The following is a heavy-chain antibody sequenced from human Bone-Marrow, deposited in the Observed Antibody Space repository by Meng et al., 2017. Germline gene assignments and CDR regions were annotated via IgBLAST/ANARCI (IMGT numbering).Heavy chain of an antibody. Sequence: SLKISCAASGFTFDDYAMHWVRRAPGKGLEWVSGISWNSGSIGYADSVKGRFTISRDNAKNSLYLQMNSLRAEDTALYYCAKQHWNDGYYYYGMDVWGQGTTVTVSS. V-gene: IGHV3-9*01. CDR3: AKQHWNDGYYYYGMDV. CDR1: GFTFDDYA. CDR2: ISWNSGSI. J-gene: IGHJ6*02. D-gene: IGHD1-1*01.